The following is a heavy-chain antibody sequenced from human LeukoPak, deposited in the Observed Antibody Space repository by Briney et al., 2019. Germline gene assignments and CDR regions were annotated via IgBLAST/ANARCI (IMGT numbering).Heavy chain of an antibody. CDR3: ARQPYDFWSGSKGSFGRSGATEEYYYYYYGMDV. J-gene: IGHJ6*02. CDR1: GYSFTSYW. Sequence: PGESLKISCKGSGYSFTSYWIGWVRQMPGKGLEWMGIIYPGDSDTRYSPSFQGQVTISADKSISTAYLQWSSLKASDTAMYYCARQPYDFWSGSKGSFGRSGATEEYYYYYYGMDVWGQGTTVTVSS. V-gene: IGHV5-51*01. D-gene: IGHD3-3*01. CDR2: IYPGDSDT.